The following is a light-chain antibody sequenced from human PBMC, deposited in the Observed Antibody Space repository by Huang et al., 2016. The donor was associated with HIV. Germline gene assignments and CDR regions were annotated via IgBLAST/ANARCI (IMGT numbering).Light chain of an antibody. CDR3: QQRSKWPLT. V-gene: IGKV3-11*01. Sequence: EIVLTQSPVTLSLSPGDRATLSCRASQRIGTYLAWYQQKSGQAPRLLIYDVSSRAAGGPARFSASGSETDFTLTIASLDPDDFAIYHCQQRSKWPLTFGGGTKVEMK. CDR2: DVS. J-gene: IGKJ4*01. CDR1: QRIGTY.